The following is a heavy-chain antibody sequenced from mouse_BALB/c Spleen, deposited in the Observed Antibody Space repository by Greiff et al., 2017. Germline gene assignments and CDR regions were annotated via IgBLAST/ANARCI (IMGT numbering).Heavy chain of an antibody. D-gene: IGHD1-1*01. J-gene: IGHJ4*01. Sequence: QVQLQQPGAELVKPGAPVKLSCKASGYTFTSYWMNWVKQRPGRGLEWIGRIDPSDSETHYNQKFKDKATLTVDKSSSTAYIQLSSLTSEDSAVYYCARSTGAMDYWGQGTSVTVSS. CDR3: ARSTGAMDY. CDR1: GYTFTSYW. CDR2: IDPSDSET. V-gene: IGHV1-69*02.